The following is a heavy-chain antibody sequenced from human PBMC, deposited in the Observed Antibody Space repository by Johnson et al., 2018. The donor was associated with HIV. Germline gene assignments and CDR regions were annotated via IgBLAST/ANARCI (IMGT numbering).Heavy chain of an antibody. CDR3: ATEIVAALDAFDI. J-gene: IGHJ3*02. D-gene: IGHD2-15*01. CDR2: IYSGGST. V-gene: IGHV3-66*01. CDR1: GFTFDDYA. Sequence: VQLVESGGGVVQPGRSLRLSCAASGFTFDDYAMHWVRQAPGKGLEWVSVIYSGGSTYYADSVKGRFTISRDNSKNTLYLQMNSLRAEDTAVYYCATEIVAALDAFDIWGQGTMVTVSS.